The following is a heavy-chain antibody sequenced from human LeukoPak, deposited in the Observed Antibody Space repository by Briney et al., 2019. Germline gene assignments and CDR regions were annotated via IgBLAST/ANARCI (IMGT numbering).Heavy chain of an antibody. V-gene: IGHV4-39*07. CDR3: AREEVQLWLRGAFDI. CDR2: IYYSGST. D-gene: IGHD5-18*01. J-gene: IGHJ3*02. CDR1: GGSISSSSYY. Sequence: PSETLSHTCTVSGGSISSSSYYWGWIRQPPGKGLEWIGSIYYSGSTYYNPSLKSRVTISVDTSKNQFSLKLSSVTAADTAVYYCAREEVQLWLRGAFDIWGQGTMVTVSS.